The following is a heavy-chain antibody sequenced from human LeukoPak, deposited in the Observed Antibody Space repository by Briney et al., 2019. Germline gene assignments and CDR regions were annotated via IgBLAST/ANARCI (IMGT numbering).Heavy chain of an antibody. Sequence: ASVKVSCKASGYTFTGYYMHWVRQAPGQGPEWMGRINPNSGGTNYAQKFQGRVTMTRDTSISTAYMELSRLRSDDTAVYYCARLSHGGKSRNAFDIWGQGTMVTVSS. D-gene: IGHD4-23*01. CDR3: ARLSHGGKSRNAFDI. CDR1: GYTFTGYY. V-gene: IGHV1-2*06. J-gene: IGHJ3*02. CDR2: INPNSGGT.